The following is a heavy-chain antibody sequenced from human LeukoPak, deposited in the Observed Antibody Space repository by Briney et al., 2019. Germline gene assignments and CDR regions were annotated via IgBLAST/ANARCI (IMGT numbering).Heavy chain of an antibody. V-gene: IGHV1-2*02. CDR1: GYTFTGYY. D-gene: IGHD5-18*01. CDR3: ARVFFVDTAMNPFDY. Sequence: ASVKVSCKXSGYTFTGYYMHWVRQAPGQGLEWMGWINPNNGGTNYSQKFQGRVTMTRDTSISTAYMELSRLRSDDTAVYYCARVFFVDTAMNPFDYWGQRTLVTVSS. CDR2: INPNNGGT. J-gene: IGHJ4*02.